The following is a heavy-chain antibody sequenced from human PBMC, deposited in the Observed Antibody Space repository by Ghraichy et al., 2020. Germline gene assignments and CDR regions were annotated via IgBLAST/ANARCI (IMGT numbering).Heavy chain of an antibody. CDR3: ARLNRRGFFPSFDY. CDR1: GFTFSSYW. CDR2: IKQDGSEK. Sequence: AGSLRLSCAAPGFTFSSYWMSWVRQAPGKGLEWVANIKQDGSEKYYVDSVKGRFTISRDNAKNSLYLQMNSLRAEDKAVYYCARLNRRGFFPSFDYWGQG. V-gene: IGHV3-7*01. J-gene: IGHJ4*02. D-gene: IGHD3-3*01.